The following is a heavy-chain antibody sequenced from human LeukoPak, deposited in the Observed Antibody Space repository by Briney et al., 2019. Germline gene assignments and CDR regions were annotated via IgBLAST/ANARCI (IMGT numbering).Heavy chain of an antibody. D-gene: IGHD6-6*01. J-gene: IGHJ4*02. V-gene: IGHV4-39*07. CDR3: ARGPPSKYSSSPHVDY. Sequence: SETLSLTCTVSGGSISSSSYYWGWIRQPPGKGLEWIGSIYYSGSTYYNPSLKSRVTISVDTSKNQFSLKLSSVTAADTAVYYCARGPPSKYSSSPHVDYWGQGTLVTVSS. CDR1: GGSISSSSYY. CDR2: IYYSGST.